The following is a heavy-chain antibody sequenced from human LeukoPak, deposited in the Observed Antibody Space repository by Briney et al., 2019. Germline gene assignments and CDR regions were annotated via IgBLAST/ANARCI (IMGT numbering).Heavy chain of an antibody. CDR1: GYTFPRYG. J-gene: IGHJ5*02. CDR2: IRAYNGNT. V-gene: IGHV1-18*01. D-gene: IGHD2-2*01. CDR3: ARDVGSRFDP. Sequence: ASVKVSCKASGYTFPRYGISWVRQAPGQGLEWMGWIRAYNGNTNYAQKLQGRVTMTTDTSTSTAYMELRSLRSDDTAVYYCARDVGSRFDPWGQGTLVTVSS.